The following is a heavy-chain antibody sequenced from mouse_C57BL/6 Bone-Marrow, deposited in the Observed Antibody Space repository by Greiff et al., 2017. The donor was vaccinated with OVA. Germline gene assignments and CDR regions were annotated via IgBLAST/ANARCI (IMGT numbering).Heavy chain of an antibody. J-gene: IGHJ4*01. V-gene: IGHV10-3*01. D-gene: IGHD1-1*01. CDR1: GFTFNTYA. CDR3: VRDLYYYGSSYGDYYAMDY. CDR2: IRSKSSNYAT. Sequence: EVKLMESGGGLVQPKGSLKLSCAASGFTFNTYAMHWVRQAPGKGLEWVARIRSKSSNYATYYADSVKDRFTISRDDSQSMLYLQMNNLKTEDTAMYYCVRDLYYYGSSYGDYYAMDYWGQGTSVTVSS.